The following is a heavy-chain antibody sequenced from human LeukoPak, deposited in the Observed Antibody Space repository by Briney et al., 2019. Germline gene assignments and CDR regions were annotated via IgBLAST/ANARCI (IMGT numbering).Heavy chain of an antibody. CDR3: ARSCSAGSCFLY. D-gene: IGHD2-15*01. CDR1: GGSISSGGYS. Sequence: SETLSLTCTVSGGSISSGGYSWIWIRQPAGKGLEWIGRIFTSGNTNYNPSLKSRVTMSVDTSKNQFSLRLTSLTAADTAMYYCARSCSAGSCFLYWGQGTLVTVSS. CDR2: IFTSGNT. V-gene: IGHV4-61*02. J-gene: IGHJ4*02.